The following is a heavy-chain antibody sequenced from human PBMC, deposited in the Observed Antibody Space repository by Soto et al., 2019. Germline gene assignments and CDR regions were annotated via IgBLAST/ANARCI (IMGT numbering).Heavy chain of an antibody. CDR3: ARDITDGLLHY. D-gene: IGHD1-20*01. Sequence: EVQLVESGGGLVQPGGSLRLSCAASGFTFSSYSMNWVRQAPGKGLEWVSYISSSSSTIYYADSLKGRFTISRDNAKNSLYLLMNSLRAEDMAVYYCARDITDGLLHYWGQGTRVTVSS. CDR2: ISSSSSTI. J-gene: IGHJ4*02. CDR1: GFTFSSYS. V-gene: IGHV3-48*01.